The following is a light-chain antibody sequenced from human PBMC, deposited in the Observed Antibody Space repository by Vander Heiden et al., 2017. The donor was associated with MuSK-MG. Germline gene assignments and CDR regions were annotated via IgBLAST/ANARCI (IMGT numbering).Light chain of an antibody. CDR3: QQRSSWPIT. J-gene: IGKJ4*01. CDR1: ESVGSQ. CDR2: DSS. V-gene: IGKV3-11*01. Sequence: IVLTQSPATLSLSPGDRATLSCRASESVGSQLAWYQQKPGQAPRLLIYDSSNRATGIPARFGGSGSGTDFTLTIGRLEPEDFAVYHCQQRSSWPITFGGGTKVEIK.